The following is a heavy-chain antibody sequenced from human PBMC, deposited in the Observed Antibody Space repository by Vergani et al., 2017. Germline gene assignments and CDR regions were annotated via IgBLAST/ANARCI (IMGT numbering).Heavy chain of an antibody. CDR3: ARDDETWIQLWLDG. Sequence: EVQLVESGGGVVQPGGSLRLSCAASGFTFSSYSMNWVRQAPGKGLEWVSSISSSSSYIYYADSVKGRFTISRDNAKNALYLQMNSLRAEDTAVYYCARDDETWIQLWLDGWGQGTLVTVSS. V-gene: IGHV3-21*01. CDR2: ISSSSSYI. CDR1: GFTFSSYS. J-gene: IGHJ4*02. D-gene: IGHD5-18*01.